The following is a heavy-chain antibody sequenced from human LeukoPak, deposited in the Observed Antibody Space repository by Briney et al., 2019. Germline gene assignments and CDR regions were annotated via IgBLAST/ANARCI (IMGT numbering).Heavy chain of an antibody. D-gene: IGHD3-22*01. J-gene: IGHJ4*02. CDR3: ARDRYYYDSSGYYSYFGY. CDR2: IWYDGSNK. V-gene: IGHV3-33*01. CDR1: GFTFSSYG. Sequence: GGSLRLSCAASGFTFSSYGMHWVRQAPGKGLEWVAVIWYDGSNKYYADSVKGRFTISRDNSKNTLYLQMNSLRAEDTAVYYCARDRYYYDSSGYYSYFGYWGQGTLVTVSS.